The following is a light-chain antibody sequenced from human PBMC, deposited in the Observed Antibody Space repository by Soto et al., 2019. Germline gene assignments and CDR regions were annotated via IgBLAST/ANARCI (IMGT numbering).Light chain of an antibody. Sequence: EIVLTQSPATLSLSPGERATLSCRASQSVSSYLAWYQQKPGQAPRLLIYDASNRATGIPARFSGSGSGPDCTLTISSLEPEDFAVYYCQQRSDWPSTVGGGTKVEIK. CDR3: QQRSDWPST. CDR1: QSVSSY. J-gene: IGKJ4*01. V-gene: IGKV3-11*01. CDR2: DAS.